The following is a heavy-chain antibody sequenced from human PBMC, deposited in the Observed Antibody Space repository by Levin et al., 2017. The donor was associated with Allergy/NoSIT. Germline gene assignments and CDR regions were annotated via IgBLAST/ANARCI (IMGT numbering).Heavy chain of an antibody. V-gene: IGHV3-74*01. CDR1: GFTFSSYW. Sequence: GGSLRLSCAASGFTFSSYWMHWVRQVPGKGLVWVSRINTDGISTNYADSVKGRFTVSRDNARNTLYLQLNGLRAEDTAIYYCARGCDGACYGTHWGQGALVTVSS. CDR3: ARGCDGACYGTH. CDR2: INTDGIST. J-gene: IGHJ4*02. D-gene: IGHD2-21*02.